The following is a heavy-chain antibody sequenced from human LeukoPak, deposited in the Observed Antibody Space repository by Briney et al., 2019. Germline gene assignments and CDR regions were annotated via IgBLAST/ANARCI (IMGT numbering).Heavy chain of an antibody. D-gene: IGHD2-2*01. CDR1: GFSFNTYA. CDR2: ISNTGGST. J-gene: IGHJ4*02. V-gene: IGHV3-23*01. Sequence: PGGSLRLSCADSGFSFNTYAMSWVRQAPGKGLEWVSAISNTGGSTYYADSVKGRFTISRDNTKRSLVLQMNSLRAEDTAVYYCVRAHGTYAPLGYWGQGILVTVSS. CDR3: VRAHGTYAPLGY.